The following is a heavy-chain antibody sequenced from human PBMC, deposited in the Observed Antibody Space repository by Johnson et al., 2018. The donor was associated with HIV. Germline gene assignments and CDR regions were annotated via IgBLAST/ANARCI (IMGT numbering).Heavy chain of an antibody. D-gene: IGHD3-10*01. CDR1: GFNFGGYW. J-gene: IGHJ3*02. V-gene: IGHV3-7*02. Sequence: EVQLVESGGGLVQPGGSLRLSCAASGFNFGGYWMSWVRQAPGKGLEWVANIKQDGSEKYYVDSVKGRFTISRDNSKNTLYLQMNSLRADDTAVYYCAIGRGEFPRHAFDIWGQGTMVTVSS. CDR3: AIGRGEFPRHAFDI. CDR2: IKQDGSEK.